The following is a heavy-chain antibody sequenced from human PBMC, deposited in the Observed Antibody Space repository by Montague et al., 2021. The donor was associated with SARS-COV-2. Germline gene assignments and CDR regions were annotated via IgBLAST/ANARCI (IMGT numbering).Heavy chain of an antibody. Sequence: SETLSLTCTVSGGSISRSNYCGVWLRQPPGKGLEWIGTLFYSGSTYYNPSLKSRVTISIDTSKNQFSLKLNSVTAADTAVYYCASRRYSASGSRWYLDLWGRGTMVTVSS. CDR1: GGSISRSNYC. D-gene: IGHD3-10*01. V-gene: IGHV4-39*07. J-gene: IGHJ2*01. CDR3: ASRRYSASGSRWYLDL. CDR2: LFYSGST.